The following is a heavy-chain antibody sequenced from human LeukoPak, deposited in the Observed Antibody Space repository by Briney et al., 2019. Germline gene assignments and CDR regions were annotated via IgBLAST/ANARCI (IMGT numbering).Heavy chain of an antibody. CDR3: ARTLGIVAALDYYYMDV. Sequence: SETLSLTCTVSGGSISSSSYYWGWIRQPPGKGLEWIGNIYYSGSTYYNPSLKSRVTISVDTSKNQFSLKLSSVTATDTTVYYCARTLGIVAALDYYYMDVWGKGTTVTDSS. V-gene: IGHV4-39*01. D-gene: IGHD5-12*01. J-gene: IGHJ6*03. CDR1: GGSISSSSYY. CDR2: IYYSGST.